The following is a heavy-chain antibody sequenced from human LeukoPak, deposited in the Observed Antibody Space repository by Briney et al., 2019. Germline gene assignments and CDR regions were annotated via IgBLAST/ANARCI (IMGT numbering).Heavy chain of an antibody. J-gene: IGHJ4*02. CDR3: AKDLGSGYDSDPFDY. D-gene: IGHD5-12*01. Sequence: PWGSLRLSCAASGFTFSSYGMHWVRQAPGKGLEWVAVISYDGSNKYYADSVKGRFTISRDNSKNTLYLQMNSLRAEDTAVYYCAKDLGSGYDSDPFDYWGQGTLVTVSS. V-gene: IGHV3-30*18. CDR2: ISYDGSNK. CDR1: GFTFSSYG.